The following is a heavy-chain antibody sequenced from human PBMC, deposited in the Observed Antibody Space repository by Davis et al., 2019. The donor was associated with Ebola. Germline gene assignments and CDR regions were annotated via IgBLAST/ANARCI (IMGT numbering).Heavy chain of an antibody. CDR3: AREYSSGWYSFDY. V-gene: IGHV1-3*01. CDR1: GYIFTRYS. CDR2: INGGNGDT. Sequence: AASVKVSCKTSGYIFTRYSIHWVRQAPGEGLEWVGWINGGNGDTKCSQKFQGRVTFTRDASASTAYMELSSLRSEDTAVYYCAREYSSGWYSFDYWGQGTLVTVSS. J-gene: IGHJ4*02. D-gene: IGHD6-19*01.